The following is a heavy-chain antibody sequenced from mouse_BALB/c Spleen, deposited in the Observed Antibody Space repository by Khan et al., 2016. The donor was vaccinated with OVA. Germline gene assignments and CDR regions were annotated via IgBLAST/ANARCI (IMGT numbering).Heavy chain of an antibody. Sequence: EVELVESGGGLVKPGGSLKLSCAASGLTFSSYAVSWIRQTPEKRLEWVASINSGGSTYYPDSVKGRFTISRDDARNILYLQMSSLRSEDTAMYYCTRVVDYWGQGTSVTVSS. CDR1: GLTFSSYA. J-gene: IGHJ4*01. CDR3: TRVVDY. V-gene: IGHV5-6-5*01. CDR2: INSGGST.